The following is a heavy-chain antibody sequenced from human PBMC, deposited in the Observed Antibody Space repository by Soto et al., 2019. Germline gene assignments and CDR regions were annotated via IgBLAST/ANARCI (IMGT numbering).Heavy chain of an antibody. CDR1: GYTFTSYG. D-gene: IGHD3-9*01. CDR2: ISAYNGNT. CDR3: ARDFMPRRILTAHDAFDI. J-gene: IGHJ3*02. Sequence: SVKVSCKASGYTFTSYGISWVRQAPGQGLEWMGWISAYNGNTNYAQKLQGRVTMTTDTSTSTAYMELRSLRSDDTAVYYCARDFMPRRILTAHDAFDIWGQGKMVTVSS. V-gene: IGHV1-18*04.